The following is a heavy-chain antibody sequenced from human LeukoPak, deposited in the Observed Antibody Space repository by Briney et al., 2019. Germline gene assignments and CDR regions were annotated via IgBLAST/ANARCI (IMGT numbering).Heavy chain of an antibody. CDR3: AKWGGYDILTGYYVSDF. D-gene: IGHD3-9*01. CDR2: ITGSGDTT. J-gene: IGHJ4*02. V-gene: IGHV3-23*01. Sequence: QPGASLRLSCAASGFIFRNYAMSWVRQAPGKGLEWVSAITGSGDTTYYADSVKGRFTISRDNSKNTLYVEMNTLRAEDTAVYYCAKWGGYDILTGYYVSDFWGQGTLVTVSS. CDR1: GFIFRNYA.